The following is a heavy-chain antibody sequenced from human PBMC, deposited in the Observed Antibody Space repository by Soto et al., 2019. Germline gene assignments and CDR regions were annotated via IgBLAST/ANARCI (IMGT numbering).Heavy chain of an antibody. D-gene: IGHD6-13*01. Sequence: QVHLVESGGGVMQPGRSPRLSCVASGFTFSNYGMHWVRQAPGKGLEWVAVIWYDGSKTYYADSVRGRFTISRDNSKKTLYLQMNSLRVEDTAVYYCARGWGGEAAHLDYWGQGTLVTVSS. V-gene: IGHV3-33*01. CDR1: GFTFSNYG. CDR2: IWYDGSKT. CDR3: ARGWGGEAAHLDY. J-gene: IGHJ4*02.